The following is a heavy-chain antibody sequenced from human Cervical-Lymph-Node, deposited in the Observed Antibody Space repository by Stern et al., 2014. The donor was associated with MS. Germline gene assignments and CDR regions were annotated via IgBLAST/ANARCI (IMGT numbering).Heavy chain of an antibody. CDR1: GYTLTDYF. V-gene: IGHV1-2*06. D-gene: IGHD2-2*01. CDR2: IDPSNRGT. CDR3: ARGFCSSIRCRQYFFDA. Sequence: VQLVESGADMKEPGASVKVSCKTSGYTLTDYFIHWVRQAPGQGLEWMGRIDPSNRGTNFARKFQGRISMTRDTSLTTTYMELRSLKSDDTAIYYCARGFCSSIRCRQYFFDAWGQGTLVTVSS. J-gene: IGHJ4*02.